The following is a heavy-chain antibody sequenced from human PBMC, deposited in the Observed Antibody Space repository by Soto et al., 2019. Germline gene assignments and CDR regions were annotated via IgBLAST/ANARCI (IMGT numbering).Heavy chain of an antibody. CDR3: ARYCSGGSCDQLDAFDI. J-gene: IGHJ3*02. V-gene: IGHV3-9*01. D-gene: IGHD2-15*01. CDR1: GFTFDDYA. CDR2: ISWNSGSI. Sequence: EVQLVESGGGLVQPGRSLRLSCAASGFTFDDYAMHWVRQAPGKGLEWVSGISWNSGSIGYADSVKGRFTISRDNAKNSLYLQMNSLRAEDTALYYCARYCSGGSCDQLDAFDIWGQGTMVTVSS.